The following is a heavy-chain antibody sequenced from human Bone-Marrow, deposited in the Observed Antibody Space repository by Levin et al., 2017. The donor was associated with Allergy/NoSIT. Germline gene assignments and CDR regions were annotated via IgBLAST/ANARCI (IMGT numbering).Heavy chain of an antibody. CDR1: GDSVSSRSYY. D-gene: IGHD5-18*01. CDR2: IYYSGSTN. CDR3: ARGWRAYSYYFDD. V-gene: IGHV4-61*01. J-gene: IGHJ4*02. Sequence: SETLSLTCTVSGDSVSSRSYYWSWIRQAPGKGLEWIGYIYYSGSTNNYNPSLKSRVTILIDTSKNQFSLKLSSVTAADTAVYFCARGWRAYSYYFDDWGQGILVTVSS.